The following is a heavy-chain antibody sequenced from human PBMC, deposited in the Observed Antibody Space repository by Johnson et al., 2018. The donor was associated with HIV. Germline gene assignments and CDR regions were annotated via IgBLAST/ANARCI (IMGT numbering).Heavy chain of an antibody. CDR2: ISSDGSNK. CDR1: GFTFSSYA. V-gene: IGHV3-30*04. J-gene: IGHJ3*02. CDR3: AREKIRAFDI. Sequence: MQLVESGGGVVQPGRSLRLSCAASGFTFSSYAMHWVRQAPAKGLEWVAVISSDGSNKYYADSVKGRFTISRDNSKNTLYLQMNRLRAEDTAVYYCAREKIRAFDIWGQGTMVTVSS.